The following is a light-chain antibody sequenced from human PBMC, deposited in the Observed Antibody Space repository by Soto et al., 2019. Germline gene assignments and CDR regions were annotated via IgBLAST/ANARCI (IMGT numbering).Light chain of an antibody. J-gene: IGLJ2*01. CDR2: EDN. V-gene: IGLV1-51*01. Sequence: QSVLTQPPSVSAAPGQKVTIYCSGSSSNIGSNFVSWYQQLPGTAPKLLIYEDNKRPSGIPDRFSGSKSGTSATLGITGLQTGYEADYYCGPWDSSLSAVFGGGTKVTVL. CDR3: GPWDSSLSAV. CDR1: SSNIGSNF.